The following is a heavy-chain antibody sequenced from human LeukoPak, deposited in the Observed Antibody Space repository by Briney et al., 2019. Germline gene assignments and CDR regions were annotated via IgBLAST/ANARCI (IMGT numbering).Heavy chain of an antibody. CDR2: IYHSGST. CDR1: GGSISSGGYY. J-gene: IGHJ6*03. D-gene: IGHD6-13*01. CDR3: AREDSSSWYQGYYYYMDV. V-gene: IGHV4-30-2*01. Sequence: PSETLSLTCTVSGGSISSGGYYWSWIRQPPGKGLEWIGYIYHSGSTYYNPSLKSQVTISVDRSKNQFSLKLSSVTAADTAVYYCAREDSSSWYQGYYYYMDVWGKGTTVTVSS.